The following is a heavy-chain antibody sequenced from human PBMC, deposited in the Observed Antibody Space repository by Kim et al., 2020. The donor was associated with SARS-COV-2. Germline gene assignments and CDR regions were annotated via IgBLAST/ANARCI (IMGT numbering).Heavy chain of an antibody. CDR2: IYYSGST. Sequence: SETLSLTCTVSGGSISSSSYYWGWIRQPPGKGLEWIGSIYYSGSTYYNPSLKSRVTISVDTSKNQFSLKLSSVTAADTAVYYCARRGTGWPNGNWFDPWGQGTLVTVSS. J-gene: IGHJ5*02. CDR1: GGSISSSSYY. D-gene: IGHD3-16*01. CDR3: ARRGTGWPNGNWFDP. V-gene: IGHV4-39*01.